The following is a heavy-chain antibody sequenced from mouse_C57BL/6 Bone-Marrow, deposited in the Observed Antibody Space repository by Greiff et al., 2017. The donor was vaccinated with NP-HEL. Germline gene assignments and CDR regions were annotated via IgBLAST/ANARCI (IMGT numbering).Heavy chain of an antibody. D-gene: IGHD1-1*01. V-gene: IGHV1-64*01. CDR1: GYTFTSYW. CDR2: IHPNSGST. J-gene: IGHJ2*01. Sequence: QVQLQQPGAELVKPGASVKLSCKASGYTFTSYWMHWVKQRPGQGLEWIGMIHPNSGSTNYNEKFKSKATLTVDKSSSTAYMQLSSLTSEDSAVYYCARERGNYYGSSYSYFDYWGQGTTLTVSS. CDR3: ARERGNYYGSSYSYFDY.